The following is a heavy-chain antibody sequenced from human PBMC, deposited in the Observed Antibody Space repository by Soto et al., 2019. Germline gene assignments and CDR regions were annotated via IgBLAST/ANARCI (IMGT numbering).Heavy chain of an antibody. CDR3: ARETGYYL. V-gene: IGHV3-30-3*01. CDR1: GFTFSSYA. J-gene: IGHJ4*02. Sequence: QVQLVESGGGVVQPGRSLRLSCAASGFTFSSYAMHWVRQAPGKGLEWVAVISYDGSNKYYADSVKGRFTISRDNSKNTLYLQMNSLIAEDTAVYYCARETGYYLWGQGTLVTVSS. D-gene: IGHD3-9*01. CDR2: ISYDGSNK.